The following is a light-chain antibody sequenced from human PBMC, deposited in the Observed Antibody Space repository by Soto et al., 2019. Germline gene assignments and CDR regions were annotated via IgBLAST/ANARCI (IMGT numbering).Light chain of an antibody. CDR3: QQYNKWPYT. CDR2: GAS. J-gene: IGKJ2*01. CDR1: QSVSTN. Sequence: EIVMTQSPDTLSVSPGERATLSCRASQSVSTNLAWYQQKPGQAPRLLIYGASTRATGIPARFSGSGSGTEFTLTISSLQSEDFAAYHCQQYNKWPYTFGQGTKLEIK. V-gene: IGKV3-15*01.